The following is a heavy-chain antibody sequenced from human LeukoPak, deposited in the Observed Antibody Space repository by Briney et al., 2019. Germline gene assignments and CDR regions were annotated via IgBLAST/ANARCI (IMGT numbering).Heavy chain of an antibody. V-gene: IGHV3-7*04. D-gene: IGHD3-10*01. Sequence: PGGSLRLSCAASGFTFSRFWMSWVRQAPGKGLEWVANIHPEGNEKYHVDSVKGRFTISRDNAKNLLHLEMDSLRVEDTAVYYCARGDGFSGDYWGQGTLVTVSS. CDR2: IHPEGNEK. CDR1: GFTFSRFW. J-gene: IGHJ4*02. CDR3: ARGDGFSGDY.